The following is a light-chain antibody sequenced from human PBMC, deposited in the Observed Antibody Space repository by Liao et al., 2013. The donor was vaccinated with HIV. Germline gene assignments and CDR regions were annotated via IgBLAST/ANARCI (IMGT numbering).Light chain of an antibody. V-gene: IGLV3-21*01. CDR1: NIGSKS. Sequence: SYELTQPPSVSVAPGKTASIICGGNNIGSKSVHWYQQKPGQAPVLVIYYDSDRPSGIPERFSGSNSGNTATLTISRVEAGDEADYYCQAWDSFTAVFGGGTKLTVL. CDR3: QAWDSFTAV. J-gene: IGLJ2*01. CDR2: YDS.